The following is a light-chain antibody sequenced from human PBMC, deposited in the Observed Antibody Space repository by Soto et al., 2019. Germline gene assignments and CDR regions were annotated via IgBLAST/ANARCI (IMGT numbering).Light chain of an antibody. Sequence: SVLTPPSSYSGSPGQPITSSCTGTNSDLDGYNYVSLYQYRPGKALKLMIYDVSNRPSRISNRFSGSKSGNTASLTLSGLQAENQADYYCSSFTISRNTVICGGGTNVTVL. V-gene: IGLV2-14*01. J-gene: IGLJ2*01. CDR2: DVS. CDR1: NSDLDGYNY. CDR3: SSFTISRNTVI.